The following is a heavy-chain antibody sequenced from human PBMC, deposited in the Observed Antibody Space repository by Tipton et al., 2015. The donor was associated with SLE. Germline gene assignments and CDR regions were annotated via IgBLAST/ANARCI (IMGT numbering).Heavy chain of an antibody. D-gene: IGHD1-14*01. Sequence: LSLTCTVSGGSMSTYYWSRIRLPPGKGLEWIGYIYYSGGTSYNPSLNSRVTISVDTSRNQFSLKLTSVTAADSAVYYCARYSLTNRHLDLWGRGTLVTVSA. CDR3: ARYSLTNRHLDL. V-gene: IGHV4-59*01. J-gene: IGHJ2*01. CDR1: GGSMSTYY. CDR2: IYYSGGT.